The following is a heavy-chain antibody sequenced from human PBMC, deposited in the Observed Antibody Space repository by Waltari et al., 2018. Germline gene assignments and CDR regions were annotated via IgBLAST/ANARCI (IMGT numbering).Heavy chain of an antibody. CDR2: IKQDGSEE. Sequence: EVHLVESGGGLVQPGGSLRLSCEASGFTFSNFWMNWARQAPGKGPEWVANIKQDGSEEYYVDSVKGRFTISRDNAKNSLYLQMNSLRVEDTAVYYCVRGAGWLLEYWGQGTLATVSS. V-gene: IGHV3-7*04. J-gene: IGHJ4*02. CDR3: VRGAGWLLEY. D-gene: IGHD3-10*01. CDR1: GFTFSNFW.